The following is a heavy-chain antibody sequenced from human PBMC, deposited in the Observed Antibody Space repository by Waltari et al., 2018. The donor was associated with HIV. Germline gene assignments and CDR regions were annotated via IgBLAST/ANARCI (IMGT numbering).Heavy chain of an antibody. Sequence: QVQLVESGGGLVKPGGSLRLSCAASGLTFSDYYMCWIRQAPGKGLEWVSYISGSGTSTYYIESVKGRFTISRDNARDSVYLQMSNLRPEDTAVYYCASKSTGWYADWGQGTLVTVSS. CDR1: GLTFSDYY. D-gene: IGHD6-19*01. CDR3: ASKSTGWYAD. V-gene: IGHV3-11*01. CDR2: ISGSGTST. J-gene: IGHJ4*02.